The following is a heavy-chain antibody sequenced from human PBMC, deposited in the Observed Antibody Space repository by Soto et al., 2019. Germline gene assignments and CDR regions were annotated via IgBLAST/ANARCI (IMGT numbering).Heavy chain of an antibody. CDR2: IRNSGNTI. CDR1: GFIFSNYH. Sequence: GGSLRLSCAASGFIFSNYHMNWVRQAPGKGLEWVSYIRNSGNTIYYANSVKGRFTISRDDAKGSLYLQMNSLRDEDTAVYYCTRQNIEHSSGWYPWGQGTLVTVSS. CDR3: TRQNIEHSSGWYP. D-gene: IGHD6-13*01. J-gene: IGHJ5*02. V-gene: IGHV3-48*02.